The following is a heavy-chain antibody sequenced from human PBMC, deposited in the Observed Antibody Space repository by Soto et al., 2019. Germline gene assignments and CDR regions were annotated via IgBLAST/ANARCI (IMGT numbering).Heavy chain of an antibody. V-gene: IGHV1-69*12. D-gene: IGHD1-26*01. CDR2: IIPIFGTA. Sequence: QVQLVQSGAEVKKPGSSVKVSCKASGGTFSSYAISWVRQAPGQGLEWMGGIIPIFGTADYAQKFQGRVTITADEATSKAYRELSSLRSEDTAVYYCASHSGSSPEGRYYYGMDVWGQGTTVTVSS. CDR1: GGTFSSYA. J-gene: IGHJ6*02. CDR3: ASHSGSSPEGRYYYGMDV.